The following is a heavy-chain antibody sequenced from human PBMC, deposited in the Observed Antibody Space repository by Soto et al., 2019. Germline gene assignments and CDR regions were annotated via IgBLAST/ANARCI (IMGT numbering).Heavy chain of an antibody. V-gene: IGHV1-69*06. Sequence: QVQLVQSGAEVKKPGSSVKVSCKASGGNFSSYAISWVRQAPGQGLEWMGGIIPIFGTANYAQKFQGRVTIAADKTQGTAFMELSRLGSEDPAGYFWGSRIVVVIGREYYYYGMGVWGQGTTVTVSS. CDR1: GGNFSSYA. CDR2: IIPIFGTA. J-gene: IGHJ6*02. D-gene: IGHD3-22*01. CDR3: GSRIVVVIGREYYYYGMGV.